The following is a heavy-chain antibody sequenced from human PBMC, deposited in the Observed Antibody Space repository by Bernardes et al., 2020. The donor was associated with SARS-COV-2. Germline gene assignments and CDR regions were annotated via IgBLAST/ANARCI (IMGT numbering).Heavy chain of an antibody. Sequence: GGSLRLSCAASGFIFSDHYIDWVRQAPGKGLEWVGRSRNKGNSYTTEYAASVKGRFTISRDDSKNSVYLQMKGLKSEDTAVYYCVRTGGYSGYDFGGYWGQGTLVTVSS. CDR2: SRNKGNSYTT. V-gene: IGHV3-72*01. J-gene: IGHJ4*02. CDR1: GFIFSDHY. CDR3: VRTGGYSGYDFGGY. D-gene: IGHD5-12*01.